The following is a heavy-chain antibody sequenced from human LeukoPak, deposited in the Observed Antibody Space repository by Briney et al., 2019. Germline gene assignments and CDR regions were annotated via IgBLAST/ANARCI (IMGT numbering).Heavy chain of an antibody. CDR2: IYYSGST. V-gene: IGHV4-59*01. D-gene: IGHD6-19*01. J-gene: IGHJ6*02. CDR3: ARAGAVADPYYYYGMDV. CDR1: GGSISSYY. Sequence: SETLSLTCTVSGGSISSYYRSWIRQPPGKGLEWIGYIYYSGSTNYNPSLKSRVTISVDTSKNQFSLKLSSVTAADTAVYYCARAGAVADPYYYYGMDVWGQGTTVTVSS.